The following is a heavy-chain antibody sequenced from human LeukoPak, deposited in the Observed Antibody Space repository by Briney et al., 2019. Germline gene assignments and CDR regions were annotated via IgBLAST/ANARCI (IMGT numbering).Heavy chain of an antibody. V-gene: IGHV3-66*01. CDR1: GFTVSDNY. CDR3: ARWYSSGWYSDY. CDR2: IYSAGAT. D-gene: IGHD6-19*01. J-gene: IGHJ4*02. Sequence: GGSLRLSCAASGFTVSDNYMTWVRQAPGKGLEWVSSIYSAGATHYAESVKGRFTISRDNSKNTLYLQMNSLRAEDTAVNYCARWYSSGWYSDYWGQGTLVTVSA.